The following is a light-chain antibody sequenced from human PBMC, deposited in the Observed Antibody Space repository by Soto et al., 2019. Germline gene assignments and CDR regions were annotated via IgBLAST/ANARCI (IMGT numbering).Light chain of an antibody. CDR1: SSDVGSYNL. CDR3: CSYAGSRSDVV. Sequence: QSALTQHASVSGSPGQSITISCTGTSSDVGSYNLVSWYQQHPGKAPKLMIYEGSKRPSGVSNRFSGSKSGNTASLTVSGLQAEDEDDYYCCSYAGSRSDVVVGGGTKLTVL. V-gene: IGLV2-23*01. CDR2: EGS. J-gene: IGLJ2*01.